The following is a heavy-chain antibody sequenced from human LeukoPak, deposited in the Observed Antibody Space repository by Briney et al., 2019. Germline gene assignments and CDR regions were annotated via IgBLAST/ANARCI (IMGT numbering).Heavy chain of an antibody. CDR2: INHSGST. D-gene: IGHD2-21*02. CDR1: GGSFSGYY. CDR3: ARRLCGGDCYSTFSY. Sequence: SETLSPTCAVYGGSFSGYYWSWIRQPPGKGLEWIGEINHSGSTNYNPSLKSRVTISVDTSKNQFSLKLSSVTAADTAVYYCARRLCGGDCYSTFSYWGQGTLVTVSS. J-gene: IGHJ4*02. V-gene: IGHV4-34*01.